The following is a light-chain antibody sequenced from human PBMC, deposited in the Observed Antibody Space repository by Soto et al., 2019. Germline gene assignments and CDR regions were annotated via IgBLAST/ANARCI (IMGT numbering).Light chain of an antibody. V-gene: IGKV1-39*01. Sequence: DIQMTQSPSSLSASVGDRVTITCRARQTISSYLNLYQQKPGKAPKLLLYGASSLQRGVPSRFSGSGSGTDFTLTISSLQPEDFATYYCQQSYSTPCTFGQGNKLEIK. J-gene: IGKJ2*02. CDR3: QQSYSTPCT. CDR1: QTISSY. CDR2: GAS.